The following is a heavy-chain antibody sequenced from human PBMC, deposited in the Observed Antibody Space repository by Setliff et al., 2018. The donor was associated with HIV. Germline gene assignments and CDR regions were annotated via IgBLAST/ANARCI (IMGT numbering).Heavy chain of an antibody. CDR1: GYTFTSYA. CDR2: INTNTGNP. V-gene: IGHV7-4-1*02. Sequence: GASVKVSCKASGYTFTSYAMNWVRQAPGQGLEWMGWINTNTGNPTYAQGFTGRFVFSLDTSVSTAYLQISSLKAEDTAVYYCARSMIVVPYYYYYGMDVWGQGTTVTVSS. CDR3: ARSMIVVPYYYYYGMDV. D-gene: IGHD3-22*01. J-gene: IGHJ6*02.